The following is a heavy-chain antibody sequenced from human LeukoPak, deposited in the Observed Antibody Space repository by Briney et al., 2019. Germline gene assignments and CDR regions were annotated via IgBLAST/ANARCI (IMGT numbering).Heavy chain of an antibody. V-gene: IGHV4-39*01. Sequence: SETLSLTCTVSGGSISSSSYYWGWIRQPPGKGLEWIGSVYYSGSTYYNPSLKSRVTISVDTSKNQFSLKLSSVTAADTAVYYCARVSCSSTTCPFDYWGRGTLVTVSS. CDR3: ARVSCSSTTCPFDY. D-gene: IGHD2-2*01. CDR1: GGSISSSSYY. CDR2: VYYSGST. J-gene: IGHJ4*02.